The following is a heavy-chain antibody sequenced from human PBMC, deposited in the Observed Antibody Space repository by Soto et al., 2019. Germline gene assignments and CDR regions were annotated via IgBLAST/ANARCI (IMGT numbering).Heavy chain of an antibody. D-gene: IGHD3-9*01. CDR1: GYPFSSYV. CDR3: ARVLYDIFDH. V-gene: IGHV1-3*01. J-gene: IGHJ4*02. Sequence: ASVKVSCKASGYPFSSYVMHWLRQAPGQGPEWMGWINGGNGDTVSSQKFQDRVTFTRDTSASTAYMDLSSLRSEDTAVYYCARVLYDIFDHWGQGTLVTVSS. CDR2: INGGNGDT.